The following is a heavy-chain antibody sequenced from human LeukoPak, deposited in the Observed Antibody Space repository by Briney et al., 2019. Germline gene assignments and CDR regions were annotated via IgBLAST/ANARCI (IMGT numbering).Heavy chain of an antibody. D-gene: IGHD2/OR15-2a*01. CDR3: AREESIGRYQFLYEY. Sequence: GPSVKVSCEASGYTFINYGITWVRQAPGQGFEWMGWIRPYNGNTKYLQKFQGRVTMTTDTSTSTASMEVRSLRSDDTAVCYCAREESIGRYQFLYEYWGQGTLVTVSS. CDR2: IRPYNGNT. CDR1: GYTFINYG. J-gene: IGHJ4*02. V-gene: IGHV1-18*01.